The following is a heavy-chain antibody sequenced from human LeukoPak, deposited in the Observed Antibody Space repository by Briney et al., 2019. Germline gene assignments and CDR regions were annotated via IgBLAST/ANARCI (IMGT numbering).Heavy chain of an antibody. CDR3: ARRVGSSGYYYYFDY. J-gene: IGHJ4*02. D-gene: IGHD3-22*01. V-gene: IGHV1-18*01. Sequence: ASVKVSCKASGYTFTSYGISWVRQAPGQGLEWMGWINPNSGGTNYAQKLQGRVTMTTDTSTSTVYMELSSLRSEDTAVYYCARRVGSSGYYYYFDYWGQGTLVTVSS. CDR1: GYTFTSYG. CDR2: INPNSGGT.